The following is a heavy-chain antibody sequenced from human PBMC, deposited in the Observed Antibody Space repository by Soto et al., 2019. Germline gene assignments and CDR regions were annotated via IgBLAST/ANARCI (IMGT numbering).Heavy chain of an antibody. J-gene: IGHJ3*02. CDR2: ISYDGSNK. D-gene: IGHD3-22*01. V-gene: IGHV3-30-3*01. Sequence: VQLVESGGGVVQPGRSLRLSCAASGFTFSSYAMHWVRQAPGKGLEWVAVISYDGSNKYYADSVKGRFTISRDNSKNTLYLQMNSLRAEDTAVYYCARPREVVVILNAFDIWGQGTMVTVSS. CDR1: GFTFSSYA. CDR3: ARPREVVVILNAFDI.